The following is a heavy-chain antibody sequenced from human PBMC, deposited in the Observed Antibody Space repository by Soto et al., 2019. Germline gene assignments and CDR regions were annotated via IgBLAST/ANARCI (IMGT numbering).Heavy chain of an antibody. CDR3: ARSPNYYCSGTYYQNYYYYMDV. CDR2: ISTSGTST. J-gene: IGHJ6*03. Sequence: GGSLRLSCAASGFTFSSYAVSWVRQAPGRGLEWVSSISTSGTSTYYADSVKGRFTISRDNFKNQLYLQMNSLRAEDTAVYYCARSPNYYCSGTYYQNYYYYMDVWGKGTTVTVSS. CDR1: GFTFSSYA. V-gene: IGHV3-23*01. D-gene: IGHD3-10*01.